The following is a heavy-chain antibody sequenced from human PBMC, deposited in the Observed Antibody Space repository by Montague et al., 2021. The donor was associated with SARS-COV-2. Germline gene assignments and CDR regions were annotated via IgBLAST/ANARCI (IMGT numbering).Heavy chain of an antibody. D-gene: IGHD2-15*01. CDR2: VFYTGST. V-gene: IGHV4-59*08. Sequence: SETLSLTCAVSGGSIRDYNWGWIRQPPGKGLEWIGYVFYTGSTNYNPSLKSRITTSIDTSKNQFSLRVTSVTAADTAEYYCASHNADDIGVLDDWGQGTLVTVSS. CDR1: GGSIRDYN. CDR3: ASHNADDIGVLDD. J-gene: IGHJ4*02.